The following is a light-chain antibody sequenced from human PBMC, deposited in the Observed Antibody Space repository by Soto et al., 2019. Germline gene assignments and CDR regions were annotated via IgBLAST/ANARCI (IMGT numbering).Light chain of an antibody. CDR1: DSNIGSNS. V-gene: IGLV1-44*01. CDR2: SND. J-gene: IGLJ3*02. Sequence: QSVLTQPPSASGTPGQRVTISCSGSDSNIGSNSVNWYQHLPGMAPKLLTHSNDHRPSGVADRVSGSKSGTSASLAISWLQSEEEADYGCAAWDDMLHGWVFGGGTKLTVL. CDR3: AAWDDMLHGWV.